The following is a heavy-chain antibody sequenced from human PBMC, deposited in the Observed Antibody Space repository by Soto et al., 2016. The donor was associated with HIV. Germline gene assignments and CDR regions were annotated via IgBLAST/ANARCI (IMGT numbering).Heavy chain of an antibody. CDR2: IYYSGTT. V-gene: IGHV4-59*01. Sequence: QLQESGPGLVKPSETLSLTCTVSGGSLSSYYWNWIRQSPEKGLEWIGYIYYSGTTNYKPSLKSRVTISVDKSKNQFSLRLSGVTAADTAVYYCASRAVSTNAAHFESWGQGTLVTVSS. CDR1: GGSLSSYY. CDR3: ASRAVSTNAAHFES. J-gene: IGHJ4*02. D-gene: IGHD2-8*01.